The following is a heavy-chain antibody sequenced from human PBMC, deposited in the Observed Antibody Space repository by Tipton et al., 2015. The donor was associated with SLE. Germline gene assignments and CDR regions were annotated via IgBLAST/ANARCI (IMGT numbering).Heavy chain of an antibody. CDR2: ISHTGSP. CDR1: GGSFRGYS. V-gene: IGHV4-34*01. Sequence: TLSLTCAVYGGSFRGYSWGWVRQAPGKGLEWIGEISHTGSPNYNPSLKSRVTISIDTSKNQFSLTLNSVIVADTAVYFCARIQLLYYYGSGSYVFDIWSQGSLVTVSS. J-gene: IGHJ4*02. CDR3: ARIQLLYYYGSGSYVFDI. D-gene: IGHD3-10*01.